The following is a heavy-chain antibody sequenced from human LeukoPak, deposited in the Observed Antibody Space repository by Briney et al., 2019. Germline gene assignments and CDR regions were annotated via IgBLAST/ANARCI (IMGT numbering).Heavy chain of an antibody. J-gene: IGHJ6*03. D-gene: IGHD1-26*01. CDR2: ISSGSSYI. Sequence: GGSLRLSCATSGFTFSSYSMTWVRQAPGKGLEWVSSISSGSSYIYYADSVKGRFTISRDNAKNSLYLQMNSLRAEDTAVYYCARLMWELPPHYYYMDVWGKGTTVTISS. V-gene: IGHV3-21*01. CDR1: GFTFSSYS. CDR3: ARLMWELPPHYYYMDV.